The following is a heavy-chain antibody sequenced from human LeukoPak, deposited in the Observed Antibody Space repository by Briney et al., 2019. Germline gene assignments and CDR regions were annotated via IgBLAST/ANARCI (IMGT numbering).Heavy chain of an antibody. J-gene: IGHJ4*02. D-gene: IGHD3-22*01. Sequence: GGSLRLSCAAPGFNFNTYTMNWVRQAPGKGLEWVSSISSSSIYIYYADSVKGRFTISRDNAENSLYLQMSSLRAEDTAVYYCARRYYGSATYRLPYDYWGQGTLVTVSS. V-gene: IGHV3-21*01. CDR2: ISSSSIYI. CDR1: GFNFNTYT. CDR3: ARRYYGSATYRLPYDY.